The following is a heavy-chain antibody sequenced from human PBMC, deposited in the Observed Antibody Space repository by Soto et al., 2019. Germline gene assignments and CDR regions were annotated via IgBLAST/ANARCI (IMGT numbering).Heavy chain of an antibody. V-gene: IGHV3-13*04. Sequence: EVQLVESGGGLVQPGGSLRLSCAASGFTFSSYDMHWVRQATGKGLEWVSAIGTACDTSYPGAVKGRFTISRENAKNSLYLQMMGLRAGDTAVYYCARVTCDGSGSYGWYFDLWGRGTLVTVSS. CDR1: GFTFSSYD. CDR2: IGTACDT. CDR3: ARVTCDGSGSYGWYFDL. D-gene: IGHD3-10*01. J-gene: IGHJ2*01.